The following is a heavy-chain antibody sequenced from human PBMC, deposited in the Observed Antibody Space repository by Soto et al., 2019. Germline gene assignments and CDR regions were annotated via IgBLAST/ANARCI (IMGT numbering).Heavy chain of an antibody. V-gene: IGHV4-39*01. CDR3: ARRSNTVYGY. CDR1: GGSISSSSYY. CDR2: IYYSGST. D-gene: IGHD3-10*01. J-gene: IGHJ4*02. Sequence: SETLSLTCTVSGGSISSSSYYWGWIRQPPGKGLEWIGSIYYSGSTYYNPSLKSRVTISVDTSKNQFSLKLSSVTAADTAVYYCARRSNTVYGYWGQGTLVTVSS.